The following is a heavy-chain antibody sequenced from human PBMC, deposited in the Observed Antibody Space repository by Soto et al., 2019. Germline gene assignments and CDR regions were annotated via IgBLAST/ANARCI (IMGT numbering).Heavy chain of an antibody. J-gene: IGHJ6*02. V-gene: IGHV3-30-3*01. D-gene: IGHD2-2*01. Sequence: ESGGGVVQPGRSLRLSCAASGFTFSSYAMHWVRQAPGKGLEWVAVISYDGSNKYYADSVKGRFTISRDNSKNTLYLQMNSLRAEDTAVYYCARDLADIVVVPAAMPGYYYYYGMDVWGQGTTVTVSS. CDR2: ISYDGSNK. CDR3: ARDLADIVVVPAAMPGYYYYYGMDV. CDR1: GFTFSSYA.